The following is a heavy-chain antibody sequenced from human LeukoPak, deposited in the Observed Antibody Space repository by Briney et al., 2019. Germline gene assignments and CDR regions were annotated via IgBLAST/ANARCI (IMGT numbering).Heavy chain of an antibody. D-gene: IGHD3-3*01. V-gene: IGHV3-30-3*01. J-gene: IGHJ4*02. CDR1: GFTFSSYA. CDR3: ARDNYDDSTFDY. CDR2: ISYVGSNK. Sequence: GGSLRLSCAASGFTFSSYAMHWVRQAPGKGLEWVAVISYVGSNKYYADSVKGRFTISRDNSKNTLYLQMNSLRAEDTAVYYCARDNYDDSTFDYWGQGTLVTVSS.